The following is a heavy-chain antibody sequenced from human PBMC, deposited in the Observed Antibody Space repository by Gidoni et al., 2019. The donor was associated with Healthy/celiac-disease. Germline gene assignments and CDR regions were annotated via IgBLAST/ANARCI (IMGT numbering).Heavy chain of an antibody. D-gene: IGHD3-22*01. J-gene: IGHJ3*02. V-gene: IGHV4-59*08. CDR2: IYFSGST. CDR3: ARHMRVVGLDAVDI. CDR1: GGSSSSYD. Sequence: QVQLQASAPGLVNPSEYLSITCTVPGGSSSSYDWSWIRQPPGKGLEWIGYIYFSGSTNYNPSLKRRVTISVDTSKNEFSLKLSSVTAADTAVYDFARHMRVVGLDAVDIWGQGTMVTVSS.